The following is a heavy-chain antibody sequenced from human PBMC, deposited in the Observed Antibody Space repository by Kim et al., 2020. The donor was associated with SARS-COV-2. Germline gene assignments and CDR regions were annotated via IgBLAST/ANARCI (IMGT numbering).Heavy chain of an antibody. D-gene: IGHD5-12*01. CDR1: GFTFSSYG. CDR2: ISYDGSNK. J-gene: IGHJ4*02. CDR3: AKEARDGYNFREGSWGFGFDY. Sequence: GGSLRLSCAASGFTFSSYGMHWVRQAPGKGLEWVAVISYDGSNKYYADSVKGRFTISRDNSKNTLYLQMNSLRAEDTAVYYCAKEARDGYNFREGSWGFGFDYWGQGTLVTVSS. V-gene: IGHV3-30*18.